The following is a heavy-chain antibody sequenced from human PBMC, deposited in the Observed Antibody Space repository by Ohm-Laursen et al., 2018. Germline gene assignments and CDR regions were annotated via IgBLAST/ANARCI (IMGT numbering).Heavy chain of an antibody. V-gene: IGHV1-69*13. CDR3: ARGGRYYDFWSGYYLDY. CDR1: GGTFSSYA. CDR2: IIPIFGTA. J-gene: IGHJ4*02. Sequence: SVKVSCKASGGTFSSYAISWVRQAPGQGLEWMGGIIPIFGTANYAQKFQGRVTITADESTSTAYMELSSLRSEDTAVYYCARGGRYYDFWSGYYLDYWGQGTLVTVSS. D-gene: IGHD3-3*01.